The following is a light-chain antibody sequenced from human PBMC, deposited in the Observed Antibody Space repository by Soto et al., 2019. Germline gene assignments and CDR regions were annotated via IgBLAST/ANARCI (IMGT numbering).Light chain of an antibody. CDR3: SSYTTRTTLSV. CDR2: EVS. V-gene: IGLV2-14*01. Sequence: QSVLTQPASVSGSPGQSITISCTGTSSDVGSYNYVSWYQLHPGKAPKLMIYEVSNRPSGVSNRFSGSKSGDTASLTISGLQAEDEADYHCSSYTTRTTLSVFGTGTKVTVL. J-gene: IGLJ1*01. CDR1: SSDVGSYNY.